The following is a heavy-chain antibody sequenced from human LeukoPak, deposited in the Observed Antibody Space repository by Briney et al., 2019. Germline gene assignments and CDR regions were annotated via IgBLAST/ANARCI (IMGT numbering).Heavy chain of an antibody. CDR1: GGSISSGSDY. CDR2: IYTSGST. J-gene: IGHJ3*02. Sequence: SETLSLTCTVSGGSISSGSDYWSWIRQPAGKGLECIGRIYTSGSTNYNPSLKSRVTISVDTSKNQFSLKLSSVTAADRAMYYCARVGDSSGYYAFDIWGQGTMVTVSS. D-gene: IGHD3-22*01. V-gene: IGHV4-61*02. CDR3: ARVGDSSGYYAFDI.